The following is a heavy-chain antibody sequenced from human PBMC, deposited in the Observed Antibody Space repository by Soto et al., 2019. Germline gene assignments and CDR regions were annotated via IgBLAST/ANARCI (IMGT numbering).Heavy chain of an antibody. CDR2: ISYDGSNK. J-gene: IGHJ4*02. V-gene: IGHV3-30*18. Sequence: GGSLRLXWAASGFTFSSYGMHWVRQAPGKGLEWVAVISYDGSNKYYADSVKGRFTISRDNSKNTLYLQMNSLRAEDTAVYYCAKSGRGYCSSTSCYNFDYWGQGTLVTVSS. CDR1: GFTFSSYG. D-gene: IGHD2-2*02. CDR3: AKSGRGYCSSTSCYNFDY.